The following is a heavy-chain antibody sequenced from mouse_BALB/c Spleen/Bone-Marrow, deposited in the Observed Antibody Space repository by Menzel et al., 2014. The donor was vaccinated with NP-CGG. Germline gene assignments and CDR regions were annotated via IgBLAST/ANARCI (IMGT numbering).Heavy chain of an antibody. CDR2: INPDSSTI. D-gene: IGHD1-1*01. V-gene: IGHV4-1*02. J-gene: IGHJ2*01. Sequence: EAGGVDFSRYWMSWVRQAPGKGLEWIGEINPDSSTINYTPSLKDKFIISRDNAKNTLYLQMSKVRSEDTALYYCARLGYYGSMGYWGQGTTLTVSS. CDR1: GVDFSRYW. CDR3: ARLGYYGSMGY.